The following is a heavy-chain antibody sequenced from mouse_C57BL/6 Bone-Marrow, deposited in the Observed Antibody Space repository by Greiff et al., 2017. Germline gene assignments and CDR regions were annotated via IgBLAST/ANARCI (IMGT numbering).Heavy chain of an antibody. CDR2: IYPRSGNT. J-gene: IGHJ3*01. Sequence: VQLQQSGAELARPGASVKLSCKASGYTFTSYGISWVKQRTGQGLEWIGEIYPRSGNTYYNEKFKGKATLTADKSSSTAYMELRSLTSDDSAVYFCARLDGCYGGFADWGQATLVTVSA. D-gene: IGHD2-3*01. CDR1: GYTFTSYG. CDR3: ARLDGCYGGFAD. V-gene: IGHV1-81*01.